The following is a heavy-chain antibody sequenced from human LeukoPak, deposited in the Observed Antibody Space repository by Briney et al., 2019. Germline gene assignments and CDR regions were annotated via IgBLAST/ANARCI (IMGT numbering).Heavy chain of an antibody. CDR2: IYTSGST. V-gene: IGHV4-61*02. D-gene: IGHD1-26*01. CDR1: GGSISSGSYY. CDR3: AREGVGNDAFDI. J-gene: IGHJ3*02. Sequence: PSETLSLTCTVSGGSISSGSYYWSWIRQPAGKGLEWIGRIYTSGSTNYNPSLKSRVTISVDTSKNQFSLKLSSVTAADTAVYYCAREGVGNDAFDIWGQGTMVTVSS.